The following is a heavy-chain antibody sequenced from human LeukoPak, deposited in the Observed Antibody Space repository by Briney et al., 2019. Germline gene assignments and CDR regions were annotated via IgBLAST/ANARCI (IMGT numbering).Heavy chain of an antibody. J-gene: IGHJ4*02. CDR3: ARDRGTATHYFDY. Sequence: SETLSLTCTVSGGSISSGSYCWSWIRQPAGKGLEWIGRIYTSRSNNYNPSLKSRVTISVDTSKSQFSLKLRSVTAADTYVYYCARDRGTATHYFDYWGQGTPVTVSS. D-gene: IGHD5-24*01. CDR1: GGSISSGSYC. V-gene: IGHV4-61*02. CDR2: IYTSRSN.